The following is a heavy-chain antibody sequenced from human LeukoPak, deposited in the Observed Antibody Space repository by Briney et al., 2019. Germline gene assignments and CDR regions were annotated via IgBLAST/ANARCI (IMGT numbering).Heavy chain of an antibody. CDR2: INPSGGST. D-gene: IGHD1-26*01. CDR1: GYTFTSYY. CDR3: ARAGYSGSTNNWFDP. Sequence: ASVKVSCKASGYTFTSYYMHWVRQAPGQGLEWMGIINPSGGSTSYAQKFQGRVTMTRNTSISTAYMELSSLRSEDTAVYYCARAGYSGSTNNWFDPWGQGTQVTVSS. J-gene: IGHJ5*02. V-gene: IGHV1-46*01.